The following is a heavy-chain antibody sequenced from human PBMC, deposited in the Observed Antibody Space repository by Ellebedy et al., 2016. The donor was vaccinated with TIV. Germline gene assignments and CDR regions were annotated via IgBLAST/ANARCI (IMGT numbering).Heavy chain of an antibody. V-gene: IGHV1-58*01. D-gene: IGHD4-17*01. CDR2: IVVPTCNT. CDR3: AASTAPYRYNHGMDV. J-gene: IGHJ6*02. CDR1: GFTFSSSA. Sequence: AASVKVSCKASGFTFSSSAVQWVRQARGQRLEWIGWIVVPTCNTIYAQKFQERVTITGDVSTGTAIVELSSLRFDDTAVHFCAASTAPYRYNHGMDVWGQGTTVTVSS.